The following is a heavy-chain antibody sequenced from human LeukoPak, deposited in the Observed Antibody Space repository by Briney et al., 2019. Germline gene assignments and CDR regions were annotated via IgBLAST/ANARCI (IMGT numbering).Heavy chain of an antibody. CDR2: IRSKAYGGTT. Sequence: GGSLRLSCTASGFTFGDYAMSWFRQAPGKGLEWVGFIRSKAYGGTTEYAASVKGRFTISRDDSKSIAYLQMNSLKTEDTAVYYCTRVRGATNTAYFDYWGQGTLVTVSS. CDR1: GFTFGDYA. V-gene: IGHV3-49*03. J-gene: IGHJ4*02. CDR3: TRVRGATNTAYFDY. D-gene: IGHD5-24*01.